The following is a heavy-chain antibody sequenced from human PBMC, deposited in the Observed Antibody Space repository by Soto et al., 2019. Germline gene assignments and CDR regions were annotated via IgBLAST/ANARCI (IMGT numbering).Heavy chain of an antibody. CDR2: ISSSSSTI. J-gene: IGHJ6*02. D-gene: IGHD6-13*01. CDR1: GFTFSSYS. CDR3: ARAPGEGSSWYRGNYGMDV. Sequence: GGSLRLSCAASGFTFSSYSMNWVRQAPGKGLEWVSYISSSSSTIYYADSVKGRFTISRDNAKNSLYLQMNSLRDEDTAVYYCARAPGEGSSWYRGNYGMDVWGQGTTVTVSS. V-gene: IGHV3-48*02.